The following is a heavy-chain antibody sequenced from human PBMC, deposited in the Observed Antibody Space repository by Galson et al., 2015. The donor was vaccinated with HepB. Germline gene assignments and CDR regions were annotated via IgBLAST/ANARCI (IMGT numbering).Heavy chain of an antibody. Sequence: SLRLSCAASGFTFSSYGMHWVRQAPGKGLEWVAFIRYDGNNKYYADSVKGRFTISRDNSKKTLYLQMNSLRAEDTAVYYCAKDLAAGQLLWFGKNYGMDVWGQGTTVTVSS. CDR3: AKDLAAGQLLWFGKNYGMDV. CDR1: GFTFSSYG. J-gene: IGHJ6*02. CDR2: IRYDGNNK. D-gene: IGHD3-10*01. V-gene: IGHV3-30*02.